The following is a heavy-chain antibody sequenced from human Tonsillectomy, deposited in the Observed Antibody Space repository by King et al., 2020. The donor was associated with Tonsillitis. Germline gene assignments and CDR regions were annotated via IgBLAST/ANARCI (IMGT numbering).Heavy chain of an antibody. V-gene: IGHV4-39*01. CDR1: GGSVSSSTYY. CDR2: IYYGGST. D-gene: IGHD5-18*01. J-gene: IGHJ3*02. Sequence: QLQESGPGLVKPSETLSLTCTVSGGSVSSSTYYWGWIRQPPGKGLEWIGYIYYGGSTYYDPSLKSRVTISVDTSKNQFSLKLSSVTAADTAVYYCAGXSGIHLWXPXXXXFDIXXXGTMXTVSS. CDR3: AGXSGIHLWXPXXXXFDI.